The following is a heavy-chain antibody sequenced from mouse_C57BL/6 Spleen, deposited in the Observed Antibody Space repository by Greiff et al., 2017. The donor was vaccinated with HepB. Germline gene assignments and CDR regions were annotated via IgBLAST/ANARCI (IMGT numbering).Heavy chain of an antibody. V-gene: IGHV1-50*01. D-gene: IGHD2-5*01. CDR3: ARGSYYSNFYAMDY. J-gene: IGHJ4*01. CDR1: GYTFTSYW. Sequence: VQLQQSGAELVKPGASVKLSCKASGYTFTSYWMQWVKQRPGQGLEWIGEIDPSDSYTNYNQKFKGKATLTVDTSSSTAYMQLSSLTSEDSAVYYCARGSYYSNFYAMDYWGQGTSVTVSS. CDR2: IDPSDSYT.